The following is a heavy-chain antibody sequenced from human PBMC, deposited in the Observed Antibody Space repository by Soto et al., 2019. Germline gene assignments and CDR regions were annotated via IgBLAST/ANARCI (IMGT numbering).Heavy chain of an antibody. J-gene: IGHJ4*02. D-gene: IGHD5-12*01. V-gene: IGHV3-23*01. Sequence: VQLLESGGSTVQPGGSLTLSCAASGFPFSSYAMSWVRQTPEKGLEWVAGISGGGNDRYYADFVQGRFTFSKDNSRNILYLQMNSLRAEDTAMYYCARSLFMVAPDNEPFDYWGQGTLVIVSS. CDR2: ISGGGNDR. CDR1: GFPFSSYA. CDR3: ARSLFMVAPDNEPFDY.